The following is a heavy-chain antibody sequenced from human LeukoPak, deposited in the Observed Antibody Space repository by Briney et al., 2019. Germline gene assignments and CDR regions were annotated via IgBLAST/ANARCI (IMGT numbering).Heavy chain of an antibody. V-gene: IGHV4-38-2*01. Sequence: SETMSLTCAVSGYSISSGYYWGWIRQPPGKGLEGIGSIYHSGSTYYNPSLKSRVTISVDTSKNQFSLKLSSVTAADTAVYYCARVPVVEMATISDYWGQGTLVTVSS. J-gene: IGHJ4*02. CDR1: GYSISSGYY. CDR3: ARVPVVEMATISDY. CDR2: IYHSGST. D-gene: IGHD5-24*01.